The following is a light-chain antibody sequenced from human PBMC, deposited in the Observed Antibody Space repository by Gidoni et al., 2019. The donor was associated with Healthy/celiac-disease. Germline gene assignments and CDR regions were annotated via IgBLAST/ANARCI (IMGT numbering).Light chain of an antibody. V-gene: IGKV3-11*01. Sequence: EIVLTQSPATLSLSPGERSTLSCRASQSVSSYLAWYQQKPGQAPRLLIYDASTRATGIPARCSGSGSGTDFTLTISSLEPEDFAVYYCQQRSNWPPGTFGGXTKVEIK. J-gene: IGKJ4*01. CDR2: DAS. CDR1: QSVSSY. CDR3: QQRSNWPPGT.